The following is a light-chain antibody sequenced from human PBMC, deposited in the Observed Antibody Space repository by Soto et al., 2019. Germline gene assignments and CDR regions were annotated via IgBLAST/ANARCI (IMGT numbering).Light chain of an antibody. V-gene: IGLV1-40*01. CDR3: QSYDSSLSAYV. Sequence: QSVLTQPPSVSGAPGQRVTISCIGSSSNIGAGFDVNWYQQLPGTAPKLLIYANTNRPSGVPDRFSGSKSGTSASLAITGLQAEDEAYYYCQSYDSSLSAYVFGTGTKVTVL. CDR1: SSNIGAGFD. CDR2: ANT. J-gene: IGLJ1*01.